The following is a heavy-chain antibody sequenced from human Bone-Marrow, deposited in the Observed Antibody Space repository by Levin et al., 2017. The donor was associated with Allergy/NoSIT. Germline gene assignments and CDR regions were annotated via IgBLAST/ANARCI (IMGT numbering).Heavy chain of an antibody. D-gene: IGHD2-15*01. V-gene: IGHV3-7*03. Sequence: PGGSLRLSCAASGLTFSNYWMSWVRQAPGKGLEWVANIKQDGSEKYYVDSVKGRFTISRDNAKNSLYLQMNSLRAEDTAVYYCARPPSPYCSGGRCNGRWGQGTLVAVSS. CDR2: IKQDGSEK. CDR1: GLTFSNYW. CDR3: ARPPSPYCSGGRCNGR. J-gene: IGHJ4*02.